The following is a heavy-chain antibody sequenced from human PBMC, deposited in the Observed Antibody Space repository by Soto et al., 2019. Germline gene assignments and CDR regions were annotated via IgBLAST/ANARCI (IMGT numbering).Heavy chain of an antibody. D-gene: IGHD4-4*01. Sequence: LRLACKVAGISVDVNHLTWGRQAPGRGLEWVSILYRGGYIRYRDSVLGRFTISRDTSKNTLYLQMNYLTVEDTATYYCARPDENSFPGGLDVWGQGTTVNV. J-gene: IGHJ6*02. CDR2: LYRGGYI. CDR3: ARPDENSFPGGLDV. V-gene: IGHV3-53*01. CDR1: GISVDVNH.